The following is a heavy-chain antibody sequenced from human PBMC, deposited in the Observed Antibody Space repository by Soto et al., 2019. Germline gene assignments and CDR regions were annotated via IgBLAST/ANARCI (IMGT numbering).Heavy chain of an antibody. D-gene: IGHD6-13*01. J-gene: IGHJ6*02. Sequence: SVKVSCKASGGTFSSYAISWVRQAPGQGLEWMGGIIPIFGTANYAQKFQGRVTITADESTSTAYMELSSLRSEETAVYYCARAHYSSSWASYYYYGMDVWGQGTTVTVSS. CDR1: GGTFSSYA. CDR3: ARAHYSSSWASYYYYGMDV. V-gene: IGHV1-69*13. CDR2: IIPIFGTA.